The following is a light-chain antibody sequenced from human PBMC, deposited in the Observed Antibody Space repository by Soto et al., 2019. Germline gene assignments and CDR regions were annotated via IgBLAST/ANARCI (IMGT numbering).Light chain of an antibody. CDR2: GTT. J-gene: IGKJ1*01. Sequence: EIVLTQSPGTLSLSPGERAALSCRASQSVGSAYLAWYQQKSGQAPRLLIYGTTGRATGIPDRFSGSGSGTDFTLTINSLEPEDFAVYYCQHYGSSPWTFGQGTRVEIK. CDR3: QHYGSSPWT. CDR1: QSVGSAY. V-gene: IGKV3-20*01.